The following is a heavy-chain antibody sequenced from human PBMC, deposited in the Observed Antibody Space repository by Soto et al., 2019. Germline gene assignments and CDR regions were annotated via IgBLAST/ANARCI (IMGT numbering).Heavy chain of an antibody. CDR3: ARGLYYFDMDV. Sequence: ASVKVSCKASGYTFASFHINWVRQATGQGFEWMGWMNPNNGNAGYAEKFQGRVTMTRDTSTNTAYMELRGLRSEDTAVYYCARGLYYFDMDVWGQGTTVTVSS. CDR2: MNPNNGNA. V-gene: IGHV1-8*01. J-gene: IGHJ6*02. CDR1: GYTFASFH.